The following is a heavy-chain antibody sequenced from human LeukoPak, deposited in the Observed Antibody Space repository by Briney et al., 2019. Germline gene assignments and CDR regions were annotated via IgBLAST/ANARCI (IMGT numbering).Heavy chain of an antibody. J-gene: IGHJ6*02. CDR1: GFTLDDYA. D-gene: IGHD6-13*01. Sequence: GGSLRLSCAASGFTLDDYAMHWVRQAPGKGLEWVSLISGDGGSTYYADSVKGRFTISRDNSKNSLYLQMNSLRTEDTALYYCAKDTLAIAAAGYYYGMDVWGQGTTVTVSS. CDR2: ISGDGGST. V-gene: IGHV3-43*02. CDR3: AKDTLAIAAAGYYYGMDV.